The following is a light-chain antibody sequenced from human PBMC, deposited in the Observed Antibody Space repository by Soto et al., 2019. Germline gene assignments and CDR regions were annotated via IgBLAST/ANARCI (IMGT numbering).Light chain of an antibody. V-gene: IGKV3-15*01. CDR3: QQYNSLSSVS. CDR1: QRVGIN. J-gene: IGKJ4*01. Sequence: EIVMTQSPATLSVSPGERATLSCRASQRVGINLAWYQQKPGQAPRLLIYSASTRASGIPDRFSGSGSGTEFTLTITSLQPDDSATYYCQQYNSLSSVSFGGGTKVDI. CDR2: SAS.